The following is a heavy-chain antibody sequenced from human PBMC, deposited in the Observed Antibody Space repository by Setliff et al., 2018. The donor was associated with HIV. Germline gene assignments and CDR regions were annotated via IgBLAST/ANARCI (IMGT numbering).Heavy chain of an antibody. CDR2: IHSSGST. D-gene: IGHD1-26*01. Sequence: PSETLSLTCTVSGGSISSYYWSWIRQPPGKGLEWIGNIHSSGSTNYNPSLKSRVTISVDTSKNHFSLKLSSVTAADTAVYYCARGMGGSQVGGDAFDIWGQGTTVTVSS. V-gene: IGHV4-4*09. J-gene: IGHJ3*02. CDR1: GGSISSYY. CDR3: ARGMGGSQVGGDAFDI.